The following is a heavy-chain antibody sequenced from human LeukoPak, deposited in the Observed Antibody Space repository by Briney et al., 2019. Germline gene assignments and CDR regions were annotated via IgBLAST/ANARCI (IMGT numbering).Heavy chain of an antibody. CDR3: AKDIYFNWFDP. CDR2: ISFSGANS. Sequence: GGSLRLSCAASGFTFSDSAMTWVRQAPGKGLDWVSLISFSGANSYYADSVKGRFTISRDNSKNSLYLQMNSLRTEDTALYYCAKDIYFNWFDPWGQGTLVTVSS. D-gene: IGHD2/OR15-2a*01. CDR1: GFTFSDSA. V-gene: IGHV3-43*02. J-gene: IGHJ5*02.